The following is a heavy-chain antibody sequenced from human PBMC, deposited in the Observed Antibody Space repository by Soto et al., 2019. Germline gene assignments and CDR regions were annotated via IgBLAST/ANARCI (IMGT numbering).Heavy chain of an antibody. V-gene: IGHV1-69*01. CDR2: INPIFGPP. J-gene: IGHJ4*02. D-gene: IGHD3-9*01. Sequence: QVQLVQSGAEVKRPGSSVKVSCKPSGGTFSSSAISWVRQAPGQGLEWVGGINPIFGPPKNAQKFQGRVTISADESMSTAYMELSSLTSEDTAVYYCATNTNRYYDMLTGYYSDSWGQGTLVTVSS. CDR1: GGTFSSSA. CDR3: ATNTNRYYDMLTGYYSDS.